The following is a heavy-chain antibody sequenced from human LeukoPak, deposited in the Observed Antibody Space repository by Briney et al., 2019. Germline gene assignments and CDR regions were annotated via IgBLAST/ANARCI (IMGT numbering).Heavy chain of an antibody. CDR1: GFTFDDYA. J-gene: IGHJ4*02. Sequence: GGSLRLSCAASGFTFDDYAMHWVRQAPGKGLEWVSGISWNSGSIGYADSVKGRFTISRDNAKNSLYLQMNSLRAEDTALYYCAKDMRIVRATVGFDYWGQGTLVTVSS. D-gene: IGHD1-26*01. V-gene: IGHV3-9*01. CDR2: ISWNSGSI. CDR3: AKDMRIVRATVGFDY.